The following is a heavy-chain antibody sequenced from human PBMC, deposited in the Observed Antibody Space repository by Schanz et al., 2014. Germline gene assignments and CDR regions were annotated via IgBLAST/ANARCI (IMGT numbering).Heavy chain of an antibody. V-gene: IGHV4-39*01. CDR3: ARQGTTRFQYYMDV. CDR2: IYYNGGTP. J-gene: IGHJ6*03. Sequence: QVQLQESGPRLVKPSETLSLICTVSGGSITSSGFYWAWIRQPPGKGLEWIGSIYYNGGTPLYTPSLKSRATISSDTSKNHFSLKLTSVAAADTAVYYWARQGTTRFQYYMDVWGEGTSVFVS. CDR1: GGSITSSGFY. D-gene: IGHD1-1*01.